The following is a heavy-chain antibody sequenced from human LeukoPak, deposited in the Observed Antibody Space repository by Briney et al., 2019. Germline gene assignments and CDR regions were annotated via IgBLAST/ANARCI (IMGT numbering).Heavy chain of an antibody. Sequence: SETLSLTCAVYGGSFSGYYWSWIRQPPGKGLEWIGEINHSGSTKYNPSLKSQVTISVDTSKNQFSLKLSSVTAADTAVYYCARRLGRKFGERFYYYHYMDVWGKGTTVTISS. D-gene: IGHD3-10*01. CDR1: GGSFSGYY. CDR2: INHSGST. CDR3: ARRLGRKFGERFYYYHYMDV. V-gene: IGHV4-34*01. J-gene: IGHJ6*03.